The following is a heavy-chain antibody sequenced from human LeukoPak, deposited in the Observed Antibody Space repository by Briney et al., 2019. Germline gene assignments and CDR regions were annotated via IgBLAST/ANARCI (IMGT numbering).Heavy chain of an antibody. CDR1: GITVRNNY. D-gene: IGHD6-13*01. V-gene: IGHV3-66*01. Sequence: GGSQRLSCGASGITVRNNYMSWARQAPGKGLEWVSIIYSAGHTYYADSVKGRFTIPRDSSKDTLYLQMNSLRAEDTAVYYCARRLSSSWPHDYWGQGTLVTVSS. CDR3: ARRLSSSWPHDY. J-gene: IGHJ4*02. CDR2: IYSAGHT.